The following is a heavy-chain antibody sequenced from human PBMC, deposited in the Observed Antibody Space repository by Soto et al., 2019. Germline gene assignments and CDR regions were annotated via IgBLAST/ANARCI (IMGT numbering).Heavy chain of an antibody. CDR3: ARDRDTGYNLSDAFDI. D-gene: IGHD5-12*01. CDR1: GGTFSSYA. V-gene: IGHV1-69*04. Sequence: SVKVSCKASGGTFSSYAISWGRQAPGQGLEWMGRIIPILGIANYAQKFQGRVTITADKSTSTAYMELSSLRSDDTAVYYCARDRDTGYNLSDAFDIWGQGAMVTVSS. J-gene: IGHJ3*02. CDR2: IIPILGIA.